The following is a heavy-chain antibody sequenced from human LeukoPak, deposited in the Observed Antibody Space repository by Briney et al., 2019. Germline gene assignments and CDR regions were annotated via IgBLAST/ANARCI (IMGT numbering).Heavy chain of an antibody. CDR3: AGGLGLSEDY. V-gene: IGHV3-30-3*01. CDR1: GFDFSDYY. CDR2: ISYDGSNK. D-gene: IGHD3-16*01. Sequence: GGSLRLSCAASGFDFSDYYMSWIRQAPGKGLEWVAVISYDGSNKYYADSVKGRFTISRDNSKNTLYLQMNSLRAEDTAVYYCAGGLGLSEDYWGQGTLVTVSS. J-gene: IGHJ4*02.